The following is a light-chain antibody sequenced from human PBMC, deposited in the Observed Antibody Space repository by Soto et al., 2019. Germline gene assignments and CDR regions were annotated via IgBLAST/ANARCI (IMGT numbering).Light chain of an antibody. J-gene: IGLJ1*01. Sequence: QSVLAQPASRSRSPGQSITISCTGTSSDIGAYYYVSWFQQHPGKAPKLMISEVNNRPSGVSNRFSASKSANTAYLTISGVQDEDEAEYFGFSFTTTSTHVLGTGTKVTVL. CDR1: SSDIGAYYY. CDR2: EVN. CDR3: FSFTTTSTHV. V-gene: IGLV2-14*01.